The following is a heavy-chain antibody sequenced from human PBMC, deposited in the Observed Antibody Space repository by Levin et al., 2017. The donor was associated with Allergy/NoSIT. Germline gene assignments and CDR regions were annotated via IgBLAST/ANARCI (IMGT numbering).Heavy chain of an antibody. CDR2: IYYSGTT. CDR1: GDSVSSGIYY. Sequence: SETLSLTCTVSGDSVSSGIYYWTWIRQPPGKGLEWIGYIYYSGTTNYNPSLKSRVSISVDTSKNQFSLKLRNVTAADTAVYYCARYFVSAAAPNWFDPWGQGTLVTVSS. D-gene: IGHD6-13*01. J-gene: IGHJ5*02. V-gene: IGHV4-61*01. CDR3: ARYFVSAAAPNWFDP.